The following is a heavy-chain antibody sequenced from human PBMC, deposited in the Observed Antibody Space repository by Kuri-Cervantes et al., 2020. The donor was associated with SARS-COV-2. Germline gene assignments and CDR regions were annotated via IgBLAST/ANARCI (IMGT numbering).Heavy chain of an antibody. CDR1: GGSISSSSYY. V-gene: IGHV4-39*07. CDR2: INHSGST. D-gene: IGHD4-23*01. Sequence: GSLRLSCTVSGGSISSSSYYWGWIRQPPGEGLEWIGEINHSGSTNYNPSLKSRVTISVDTSKNQFSLKLSSVTAADTAVYYCARPGGFLDVWGKGTTVTVSS. CDR3: ARPGGFLDV. J-gene: IGHJ6*04.